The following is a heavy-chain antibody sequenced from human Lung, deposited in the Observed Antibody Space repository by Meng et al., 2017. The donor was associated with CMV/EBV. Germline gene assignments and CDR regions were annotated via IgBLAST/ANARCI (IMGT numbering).Heavy chain of an antibody. CDR2: IFHSGTT. J-gene: IGHJ5*02. CDR1: GASISSSTYY. Sequence: SETLSLXCSVFGASISSSTYYWGWIRQPPGKGLEWIGTIFHSGTTYYNASLESRATISLDTSKNQFSLKLRFATAADTAVYYCIRDVGRYCSGGHCYISWGQGALVTVSS. CDR3: IRDVGRYCSGGHCYIS. V-gene: IGHV4-39*07. D-gene: IGHD2-15*01.